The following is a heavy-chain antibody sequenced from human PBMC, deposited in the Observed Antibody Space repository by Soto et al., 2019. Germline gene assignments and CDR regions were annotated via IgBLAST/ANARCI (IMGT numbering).Heavy chain of an antibody. J-gene: IGHJ4*02. CDR3: AKDPGTYYYDSSGYSDY. D-gene: IGHD3-22*01. CDR1: GFTFSSYA. Sequence: GGSLRLSCAASGFTFSSYAMSWVRQAPGKGLEWVSAISGSGGSTYYADSVKGRFTISRDNSKNTLYLQMNSLRAEDTAVYYCAKDPGTYYYDSSGYSDYWGQGTLVTVSS. CDR2: ISGSGGST. V-gene: IGHV3-23*01.